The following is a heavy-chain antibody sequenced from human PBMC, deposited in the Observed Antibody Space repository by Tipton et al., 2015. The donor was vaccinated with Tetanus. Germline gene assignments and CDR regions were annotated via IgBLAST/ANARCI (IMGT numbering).Heavy chain of an antibody. CDR2: IYQTGST. Sequence: TLSLTCNVTGALLTTGGYSWGWIRQPPGQGLEWIGYIYQTGSTYFNPSLRSRLTMSFKMSKNQFSLRLTSVTAADTAVYYCARAVRFYYDSSTYYQYYFDSWGQGTLVTVSS. CDR1: GALLTTGGYS. V-gene: IGHV4-30-2*01. D-gene: IGHD3-22*01. J-gene: IGHJ4*02. CDR3: ARAVRFYYDSSTYYQYYFDS.